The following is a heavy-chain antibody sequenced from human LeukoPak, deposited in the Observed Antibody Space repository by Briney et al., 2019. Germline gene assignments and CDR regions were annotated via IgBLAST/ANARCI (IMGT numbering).Heavy chain of an antibody. CDR3: ARYDSSGYLDY. CDR1: VFTFSSYE. Sequence: SGGSLRLSCAASVFTFSSYEMNWVRQAPGKGREWVSYISSSGSTIFYADSVKGRFTISRDNAKNSLYLQMNSLRAEDTAVYYCARYDSSGYLDYWGQGTLVTVSS. D-gene: IGHD3-22*01. V-gene: IGHV3-48*03. CDR2: ISSSGSTI. J-gene: IGHJ4*02.